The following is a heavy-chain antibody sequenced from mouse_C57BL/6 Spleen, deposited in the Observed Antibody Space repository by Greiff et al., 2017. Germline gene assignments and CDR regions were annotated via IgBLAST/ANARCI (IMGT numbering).Heavy chain of an antibody. CDR2: ISDGGSYT. Sequence: EVQLVESGGGLVKPGGSLKLSCAASGFTFSSYAMSWVRQTPEKRLEWVATISDGGSYTYYPDNVKGRFTISRDNAKNNLYLQMSHLKSEDTAMYYCARDGLWLHYFDYWGQGTTLTVSS. D-gene: IGHD2-2*01. J-gene: IGHJ2*01. CDR3: ARDGLWLHYFDY. V-gene: IGHV5-4*01. CDR1: GFTFSSYA.